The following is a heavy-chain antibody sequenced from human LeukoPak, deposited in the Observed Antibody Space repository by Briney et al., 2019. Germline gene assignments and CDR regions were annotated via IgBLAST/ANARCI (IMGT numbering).Heavy chain of an antibody. J-gene: IGHJ4*02. V-gene: IGHV3-7*01. CDR1: GFTFSSYW. D-gene: IGHD3-22*01. CDR3: ARGRDYYDSSGYYPTDY. Sequence: GGSLRLSCAASGFTFSSYWMSWVRQAPGKGLECVANIKQDGSEKYYVDSVKGRFTISRDNAKNSLYLQMNSLRAEDTAVYYCARGRDYYDSSGYYPTDYWGQGTLVTVSS. CDR2: IKQDGSEK.